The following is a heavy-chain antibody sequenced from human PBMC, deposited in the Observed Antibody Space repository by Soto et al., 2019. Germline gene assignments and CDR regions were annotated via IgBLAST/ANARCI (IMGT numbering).Heavy chain of an antibody. D-gene: IGHD6-19*01. Sequence: VQLVESGGGVVQPGRSLRLSCAASGFTFSDYAMHWVRQAPGKGLEWVAVVSHDGRNTHYADSVKGRFTISRDSSKNTVSLETTSRRAEDTAFCYCARGGRQWLVTSGFNYWGQGALVTVSS. V-gene: IGHV3-30*03. CDR1: GFTFSDYA. CDR3: ARGGRQWLVTSGFNY. CDR2: VSHDGRNT. J-gene: IGHJ4*02.